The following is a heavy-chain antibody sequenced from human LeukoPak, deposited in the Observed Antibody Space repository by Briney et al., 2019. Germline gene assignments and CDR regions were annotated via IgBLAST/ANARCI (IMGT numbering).Heavy chain of an antibody. Sequence: GASVKVSCKASGYTFTGYYMHWVRQAPGQGLEWMGWINSNTGGTNYAQKFQGRVTMTRDTSISTAYMELSRLRSDDTAVYYCARVFTGYCSGNTCDFDCWGQGALVTVSS. CDR1: GYTFTGYY. CDR2: INSNTGGT. D-gene: IGHD2-15*01. CDR3: ARVFTGYCSGNTCDFDC. J-gene: IGHJ4*02. V-gene: IGHV1-2*02.